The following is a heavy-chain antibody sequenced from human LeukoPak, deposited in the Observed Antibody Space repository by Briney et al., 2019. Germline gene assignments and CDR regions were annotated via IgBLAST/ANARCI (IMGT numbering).Heavy chain of an antibody. V-gene: IGHV4-34*01. J-gene: IGHJ4*02. CDR1: GGSFSGYY. Sequence: SETLSLTCAVYGGSFSGYYWSWIRQPPGKGLEWIGEINHSGSTNYNPSLKSRATISVDTSKNQFSLKLSSVTAADTAVYYCARGSGWNFDYWGQGTLVTVSS. D-gene: IGHD6-19*01. CDR3: ARGSGWNFDY. CDR2: INHSGST.